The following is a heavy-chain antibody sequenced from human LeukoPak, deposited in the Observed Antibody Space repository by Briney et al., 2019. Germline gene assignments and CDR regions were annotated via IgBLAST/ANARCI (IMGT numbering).Heavy chain of an antibody. Sequence: GGSLRLSCAASGITFSNAWMSWVRQTPGKGLEWVSYISSSGSTIYYADSVKDRFTISRDNAKNSLYLQMNSLRAEDTAVYYCAELGITMIGGVWGKGTTVTISS. CDR2: ISSSGSTI. V-gene: IGHV3-11*04. CDR3: AELGITMIGGV. CDR1: GITFSNAW. J-gene: IGHJ6*03. D-gene: IGHD3-10*02.